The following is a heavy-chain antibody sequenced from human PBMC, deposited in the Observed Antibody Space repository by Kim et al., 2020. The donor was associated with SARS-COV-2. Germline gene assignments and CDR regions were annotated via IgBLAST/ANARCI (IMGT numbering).Heavy chain of an antibody. CDR3: ARVDGSYYGSGSYYPHDAFDI. CDR1: GGSISSGGYY. J-gene: IGHJ3*02. Sequence: SETLSLTCTVSGGSISSGGYYWSWIRQHPGKGLEWIGYIYYSGSTYYNPSLKSRVTISVDTSKNQFSLKLSSVTAADTAVYYCARVDGSYYGSGSYYPHDAFDIWGQGTMVTVSS. V-gene: IGHV4-31*03. CDR2: IYYSGST. D-gene: IGHD3-10*01.